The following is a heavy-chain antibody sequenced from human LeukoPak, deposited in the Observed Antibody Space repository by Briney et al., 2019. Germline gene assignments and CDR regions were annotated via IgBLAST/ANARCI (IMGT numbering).Heavy chain of an antibody. D-gene: IGHD2-2*01. CDR1: GYTFTSYA. CDR2: INTNTGNP. V-gene: IGHV7-4-1*02. Sequence: GASVKVSCKASGYTFTSYAMNRARQAPGQGLEWMGWINTNTGNPTYAQGFTGRFVFSLDTSVSTAYLQISSLKAEDTAVYYCARQGAPIVVAPAAILAWFDPWGQGTLVTVSS. J-gene: IGHJ5*02. CDR3: ARQGAPIVVAPAAILAWFDP.